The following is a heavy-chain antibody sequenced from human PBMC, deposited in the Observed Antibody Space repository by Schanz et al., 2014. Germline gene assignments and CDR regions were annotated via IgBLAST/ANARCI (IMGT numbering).Heavy chain of an antibody. CDR3: ATGKGDILTGRY. D-gene: IGHD3-9*01. CDR2: INGYNGHT. Sequence: QVQLVQSGAEVKKPGASVKVSCKASGYTFSSYGITWVRQAPGQGLEWMGWINGYNGHTLYAQKLQGRVTMTRDTSTSTVYMELSSLRSEDTAVYYCATGKGDILTGRYWGQGTLVTVSS. J-gene: IGHJ4*02. CDR1: GYTFSSYG. V-gene: IGHV1-18*01.